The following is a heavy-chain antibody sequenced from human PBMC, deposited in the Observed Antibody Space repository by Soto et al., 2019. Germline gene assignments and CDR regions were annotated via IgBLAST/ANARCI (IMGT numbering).Heavy chain of an antibody. Sequence: EVKLLESGGGLAQPGGSLRLSCVGSGFTFDSYAISWVRQAPGERLQWIAAIRGSADGTDYAHSVRGRFTISRENAKKTVHLQMDSLRVEDTAVYFCAKDTVGGYSFWSGYYSDGLDVWGQGTLVSVS. J-gene: IGHJ3*01. CDR3: AKDTVGGYSFWSGYYSDGLDV. CDR1: GFTFDSYA. D-gene: IGHD3-3*01. V-gene: IGHV3-23*01. CDR2: IRGSADGT.